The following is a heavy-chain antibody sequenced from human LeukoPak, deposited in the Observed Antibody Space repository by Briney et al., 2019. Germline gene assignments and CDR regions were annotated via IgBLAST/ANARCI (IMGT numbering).Heavy chain of an antibody. CDR2: ISYDGRNQ. J-gene: IGHJ4*02. CDR1: GFTFSNYA. Sequence: RSLRLSCAASGFTFSNYAMHWVRQAPGKGLEWVAVISYDGRNQYYADSVKGRFTVSRDNSKSTLYLQMNRLRGEDTAVYNCARYGGFLDYWGQGTLVTVSS. V-gene: IGHV3-30*04. D-gene: IGHD3-16*01. CDR3: ARYGGFLDY.